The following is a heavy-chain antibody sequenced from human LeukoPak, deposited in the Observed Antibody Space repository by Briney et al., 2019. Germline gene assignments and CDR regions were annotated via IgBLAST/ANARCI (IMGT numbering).Heavy chain of an antibody. Sequence: SETLSLTCTVSGDSISSSGDYWGWIRQPPGKGLEWIGNIYYSGSTYYNPSLKSRVTIAVDTSKNQFSLKLTSVTAADTAVYYCARGEMATIGWGQGTLVTVSS. D-gene: IGHD5-24*01. CDR2: IYYSGST. V-gene: IGHV4-39*01. J-gene: IGHJ4*02. CDR3: ARGEMATIG. CDR1: GDSISSSGDY.